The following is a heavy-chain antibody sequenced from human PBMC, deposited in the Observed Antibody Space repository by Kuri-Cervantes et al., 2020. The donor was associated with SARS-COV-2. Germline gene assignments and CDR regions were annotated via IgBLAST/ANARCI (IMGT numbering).Heavy chain of an antibody. CDR1: GFTFSSCG. J-gene: IGHJ4*02. CDR3: GSSDYYDSGGLDY. Sequence: GESLKISCAASGFTFSSCGMHWVRQAPGKGLEWVTFIRCDGSDESYGDSVKGRFTISRDNSKNTLYLQMNSLRAEDTAVYYCGSSDYYDSGGLDYWGQGTLVTVSS. CDR2: IRCDGSDE. V-gene: IGHV3-30*02. D-gene: IGHD3-22*01.